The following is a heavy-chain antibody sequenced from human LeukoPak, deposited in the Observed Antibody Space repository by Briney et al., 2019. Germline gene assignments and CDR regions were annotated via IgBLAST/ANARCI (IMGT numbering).Heavy chain of an antibody. Sequence: ASVTVSCTVSGYTLTELSMHWVRQAPGKGLEWMGGFDPEDGATIYAQEFQGRVTMTEDTSTDTAYMELSSLRSEDTAVYYCATIPWEYSSSSGGYWGQGTLVTVSS. D-gene: IGHD6-6*01. CDR3: ATIPWEYSSSSGGY. J-gene: IGHJ4*02. CDR2: FDPEDGAT. V-gene: IGHV1-24*01. CDR1: GYTLTELS.